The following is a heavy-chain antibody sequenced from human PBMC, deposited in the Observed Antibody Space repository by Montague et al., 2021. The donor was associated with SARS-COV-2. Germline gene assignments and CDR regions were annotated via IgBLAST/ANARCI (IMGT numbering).Heavy chain of an antibody. CDR2: IYASGST. J-gene: IGHJ4*02. CDR3: VRDGGNWYYFDY. V-gene: IGHV4-4*07. CDR1: GVSITSYY. Sequence: SDTLSLTCSISGVSITSYYWRWVRQPAGKGLEWIGHIYASGSTNYSPSLKSRVRLSIDSPKNQFSLKLESLTAADTAVYYCVRDGGNWYYFDYRGQGALVTVSS. D-gene: IGHD3-16*01.